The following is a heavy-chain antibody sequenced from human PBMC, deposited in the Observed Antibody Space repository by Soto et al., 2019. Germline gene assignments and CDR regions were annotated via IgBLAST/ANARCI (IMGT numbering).Heavy chain of an antibody. V-gene: IGHV3-30-3*01. Sequence: QVQLVESGGGVVQPGRSLRLSCAASGFTFSSYAMHWVRQAPGKGLEWVAVISYDGSNKYYADSVKGRFTISRDNSKNTLYLQMNSLRAEDTAVYYCARDMGILEWLPLDYWGQGTLVTVSS. D-gene: IGHD3-3*01. CDR3: ARDMGILEWLPLDY. J-gene: IGHJ4*02. CDR2: ISYDGSNK. CDR1: GFTFSSYA.